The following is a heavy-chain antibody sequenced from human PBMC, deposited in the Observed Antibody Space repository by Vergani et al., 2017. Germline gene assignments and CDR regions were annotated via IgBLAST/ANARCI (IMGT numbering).Heavy chain of an antibody. V-gene: IGHV1-3*01. CDR2: INAGNGNT. D-gene: IGHD3-22*01. J-gene: IGHJ5*02. CDR1: GYTFTSYA. CDR3: ARDLRITMIVVGEGWFDP. Sequence: QVQLVQSGAEVKKPGASVQVSCKASGYTFTSYAMHWVRQAPGQRLEWMGWINAGNGNTKYSQKFQGRVTITRDTSASTAYMELSSLRSEDTAVYYCARDLRITMIVVGEGWFDPWGQGTLVTVSS.